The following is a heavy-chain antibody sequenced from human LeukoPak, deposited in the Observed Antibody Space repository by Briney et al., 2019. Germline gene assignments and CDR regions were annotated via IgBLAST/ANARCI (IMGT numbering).Heavy chain of an antibody. CDR1: GITVSSNY. D-gene: IGHD4-23*01. Sequence: GGSQRLSCAASGITVSSNYMSWVRQAPGKGLEWLSIIYSGGSTYYADSVKGRFTISRDNSRNTLSLQMSSLRVEDTALYYCTKDLRYYYADNHSEMDEHDYWGQGTLVTVSS. J-gene: IGHJ4*02. CDR2: IYSGGST. CDR3: TKDLRYYYADNHSEMDEHDY. V-gene: IGHV3-53*05.